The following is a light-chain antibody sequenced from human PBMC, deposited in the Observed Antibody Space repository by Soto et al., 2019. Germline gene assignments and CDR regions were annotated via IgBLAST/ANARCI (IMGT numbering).Light chain of an antibody. V-gene: IGKV3-11*01. CDR1: QSVGTS. Sequence: EIVLTQSPATLSLSPGERATLSCRASQSVGTSLAWYQQKSGQAPRLLFYESSNRATYIPARFSASGSGTDFTLTISGLETEDFAVYYCQQRGVWPLTFGGGTKVESK. CDR3: QQRGVWPLT. J-gene: IGKJ4*01. CDR2: ESS.